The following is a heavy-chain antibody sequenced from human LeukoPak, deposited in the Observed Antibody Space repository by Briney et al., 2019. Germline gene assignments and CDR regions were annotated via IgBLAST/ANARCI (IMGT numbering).Heavy chain of an antibody. CDR3: AKGFSGSYSIFDC. J-gene: IGHJ4*02. Sequence: GGSLRLSCTASGFTLTTYAMSWVRQAPGKGLEWVSTISIGGSTTFCADSVKGRFTISRDSSKNTLCLQMNSLKAEDTAIYYCAKGFSGSYSIFDCWGQGTLVTVSS. CDR1: GFTLTTYA. CDR2: ISIGGSTT. D-gene: IGHD1-26*01. V-gene: IGHV3-23*01.